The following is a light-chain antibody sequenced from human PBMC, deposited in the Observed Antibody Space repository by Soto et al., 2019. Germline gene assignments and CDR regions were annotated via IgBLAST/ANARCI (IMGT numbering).Light chain of an antibody. J-gene: IGKJ4*01. Sequence: EILMTQSPATLSVSPGDSVTLSCRASQSVRSNSAWYQQKTGQAPRMLFYGASTRATGIPDRLRGSGYETELNLTISSLQSEDFAVYYCQQYNSWPLTFGGGTKVDI. CDR3: QQYNSWPLT. CDR1: QSVRSN. V-gene: IGKV3-15*01. CDR2: GAS.